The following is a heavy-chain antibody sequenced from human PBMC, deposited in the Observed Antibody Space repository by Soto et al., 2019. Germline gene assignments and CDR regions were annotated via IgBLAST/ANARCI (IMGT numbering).Heavy chain of an antibody. CDR3: ERHAEDFGDSMVPS. CDR1: GFTFSRYA. CDR2: VSGSGGST. J-gene: IGHJ5*02. D-gene: IGHD4-17*01. V-gene: IGHV3-23*01. Sequence: EVQLLESGGGLVQPGGSLRLSCAASGFTFSRYAMSWVRQVPGKGLEWVSGVSGSGGSTHYGDSVKGQFTISRDNSKNTLYLQMNRLRVEDTAIYYCERHAEDFGDSMVPSWGQGTLVTVSS.